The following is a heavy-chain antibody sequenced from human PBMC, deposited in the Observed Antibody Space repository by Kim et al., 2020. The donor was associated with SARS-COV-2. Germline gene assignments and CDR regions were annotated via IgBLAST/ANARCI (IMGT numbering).Heavy chain of an antibody. D-gene: IGHD6-6*01. CDR1: GFTFSSYA. V-gene: IGHV3-23*01. J-gene: IGHJ6*02. CDR3: AKDGRVWGYRSSSHYYGMHV. Sequence: GGSLRLSCAASGFTFSSYAMHWVRQAPGKGLEWVAAISGSGGSTYYADSVKGRFTISRDNSKNTLYLQMNSLRAEDTAVYYCAKDGRVWGYRSSSHYYGMHVWGQGTAVTVSS. CDR2: ISGSGGST.